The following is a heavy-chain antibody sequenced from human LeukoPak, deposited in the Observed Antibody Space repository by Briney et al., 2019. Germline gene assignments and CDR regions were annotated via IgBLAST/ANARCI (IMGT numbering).Heavy chain of an antibody. CDR3: ARAGYGDWFDP. CDR2: INHSGST. CDR1: GGSFSGYY. J-gene: IGHJ5*02. V-gene: IGHV4-34*01. Sequence: PSETLSLTCAVYGGSFSGYYWSWIRQPPGKGLEWIGEINHSGSTNYNPSLKSRVTISVDTSKNQFSLKLSSVTAADTAVYYCARAGYGDWFDPWGQGTLVTVSS. D-gene: IGHD5-18*01.